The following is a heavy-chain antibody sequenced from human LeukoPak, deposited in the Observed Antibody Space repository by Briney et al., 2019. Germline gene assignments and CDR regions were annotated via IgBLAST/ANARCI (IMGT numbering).Heavy chain of an antibody. CDR2: ISSSSGTI. CDR1: GFTFSTYS. V-gene: IGHV3-48*01. Sequence: GGSLRLSCAASGFTFSTYSMNWVRQAPGKGLEWVSYISSSSGTIYYADSVKGRFTISRDNAKNTLYLQMNSLRAEDTAMYYCTRILVGGNRAFDIWGQGTMATVSS. J-gene: IGHJ3*02. D-gene: IGHD2-21*01. CDR3: TRILVGGNRAFDI.